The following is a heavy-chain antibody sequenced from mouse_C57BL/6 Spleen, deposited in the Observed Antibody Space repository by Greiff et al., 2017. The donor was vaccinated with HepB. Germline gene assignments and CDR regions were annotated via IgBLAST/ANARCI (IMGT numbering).Heavy chain of an antibody. CDR1: GYTFTDYY. D-gene: IGHD2-5*01. Sequence: VQLQQSGPVLVKPGASVKMSCKASGYTFTDYYMNWVKQSHGKSLEWIGVINPYNGGTSYNQKFKGKATLTVDKSSSTAYMELNSLTSEDSAVYYCARGDSNPGDYWGQGTTLTVSS. CDR2: INPYNGGT. CDR3: ARGDSNPGDY. J-gene: IGHJ2*01. V-gene: IGHV1-19*01.